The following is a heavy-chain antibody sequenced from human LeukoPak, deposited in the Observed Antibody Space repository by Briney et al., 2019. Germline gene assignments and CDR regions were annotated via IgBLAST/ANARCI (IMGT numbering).Heavy chain of an antibody. Sequence: SETLSLTCTVFGGSISSHYWTWIRQPPGKTLERIGYVFDTGRTKDNPSLKSRLTLSADTSKNQLSLRLSSVTAADTAVYYCATIKRGSIYGYFDFWGRGILVTVSS. CDR1: GGSISSHY. J-gene: IGHJ4*01. CDR2: VFDTGRT. CDR3: ATIKRGSIYGYFDF. D-gene: IGHD5-18*01. V-gene: IGHV4-59*11.